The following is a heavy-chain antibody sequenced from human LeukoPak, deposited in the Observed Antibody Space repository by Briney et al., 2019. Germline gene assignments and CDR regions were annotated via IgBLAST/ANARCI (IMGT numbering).Heavy chain of an antibody. CDR1: GFTFSSYS. D-gene: IGHD2-2*01. V-gene: IGHV3-21*01. J-gene: IGHJ5*02. CDR2: ISSSSSYI. CDR3: IVVVPAAARNNWFDP. Sequence: GGSLRLSCAASGFTFSSYSMNWVRQAPGEGLEWVSSISSSSSYIYYADSVKGRFTISRDNAKNSLYLQMNSLRAEDTDPSGDIVVVPAAARNNWFDPWGQGTLVTVSS.